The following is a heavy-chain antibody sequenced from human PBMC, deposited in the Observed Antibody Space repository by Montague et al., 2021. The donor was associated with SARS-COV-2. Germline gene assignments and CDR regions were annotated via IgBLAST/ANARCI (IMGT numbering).Heavy chain of an antibody. Sequence: SETLSLTCTVSGASVGSSDWGWIRQSPGKGLEWIGYFYSVGSTDYNPSLKSRATISRDTPKNQFSLKVRSVTAADTAVYHCARETMTADAFDIWGQGTMVTISS. D-gene: IGHD1-14*01. CDR2: FYSVGST. J-gene: IGHJ3*02. CDR3: ARETMTADAFDI. CDR1: GASVGSSD. V-gene: IGHV4-59*02.